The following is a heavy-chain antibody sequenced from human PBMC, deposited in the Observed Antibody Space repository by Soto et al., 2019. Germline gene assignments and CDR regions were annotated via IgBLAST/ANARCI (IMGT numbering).Heavy chain of an antibody. J-gene: IGHJ5*02. V-gene: IGHV1-69*06. CDR1: GGTFSSYA. Sequence: GASVKVSCKASGGTFSSYAISWVRQAPGQGLEWMGGIIPIFGTANYAQKFQGRVTITADKSTSTAYMELSSLRSEDTAVYYCARDLSRVGGGTRWFDPWGQGTLVTVS. CDR2: IIPIFGTA. CDR3: ARDLSRVGGGTRWFDP. D-gene: IGHD3-16*01.